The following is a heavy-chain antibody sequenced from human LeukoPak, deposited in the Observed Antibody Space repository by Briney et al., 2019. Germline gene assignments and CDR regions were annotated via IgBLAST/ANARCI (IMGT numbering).Heavy chain of an antibody. CDR2: IIPILGIA. CDR1: GGTFSSYA. CDR3: ARDGADSGYDHEYYYYYGMDV. J-gene: IGHJ6*02. V-gene: IGHV1-69*04. Sequence: SVKVSCKASGGTFSSYAISWVRQAPGQGLEWMGRIIPILGIANYAQKFQGRVTITADKSTSTAYMELSSLRSEDTVVYYCARDGADSGYDHEYYYYYGMDVWGQGTTVTVSS. D-gene: IGHD5-12*01.